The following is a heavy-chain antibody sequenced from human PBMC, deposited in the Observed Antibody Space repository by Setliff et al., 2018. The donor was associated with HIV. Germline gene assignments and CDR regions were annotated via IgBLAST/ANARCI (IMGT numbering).Heavy chain of an antibody. J-gene: IGHJ5*02. D-gene: IGHD1-26*01. CDR2: IHDNGRT. Sequence: PSETLSLTCTVSGDSITTNDYYWGWIRQPPGKGLEWIGIIHDNGRTYFDPSLQSRVTISVDMSKTQFSLKLRSVTASDTAVYYCARYRSKLVWFDPWGQGILGTVSS. V-gene: IGHV4-39*01. CDR3: ARYRSKLVWFDP. CDR1: GDSITTNDYY.